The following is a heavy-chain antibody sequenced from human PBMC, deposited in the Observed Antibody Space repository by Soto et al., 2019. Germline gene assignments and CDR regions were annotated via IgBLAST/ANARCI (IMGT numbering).Heavy chain of an antibody. Sequence: TGGSLRLSCAASGFTFSSYGMHWVRQAPGKGLEWVAVIWYDGSNKYYADSVKGRFTISRDNSKITLYLQMNSLRAEDTAVYYCARGSPSPYSSSSHYYYGMDVWGQGTAVTVSS. V-gene: IGHV3-33*01. CDR3: ARGSPSPYSSSSHYYYGMDV. D-gene: IGHD6-13*01. J-gene: IGHJ6*02. CDR1: GFTFSSYG. CDR2: IWYDGSNK.